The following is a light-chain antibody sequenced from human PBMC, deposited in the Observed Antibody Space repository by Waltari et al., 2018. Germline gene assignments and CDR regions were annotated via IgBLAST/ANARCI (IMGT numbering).Light chain of an antibody. CDR3: QTGGHGTWV. CDR1: SGHSTTV. Sequence: QLVLTQSPSASASLGASVKLTCTLRSGHSTTVVAWLQQQPEKGPRFLMKVNSDGSHTKGDEIPDRFSGSSSGAERYLTISSLQSEDEADYYCQTGGHGTWVFGGGTTLTVL. V-gene: IGLV4-69*01. J-gene: IGLJ3*02. CDR2: VNSDGSH.